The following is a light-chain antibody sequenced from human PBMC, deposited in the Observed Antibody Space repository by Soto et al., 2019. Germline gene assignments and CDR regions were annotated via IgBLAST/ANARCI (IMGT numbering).Light chain of an antibody. CDR1: QSISSE. CDR3: QQGHNWPLT. Sequence: EIVMTQSPATLSVSPGESATLSCRASQSISSELAWYQQKPGQPPRLLIYGASTRATGVPARFTGSGSGSDITLTISGLQSEDFAVYYCQQGHNWPLTFGQGTRLDI. CDR2: GAS. J-gene: IGKJ2*01. V-gene: IGKV3-15*01.